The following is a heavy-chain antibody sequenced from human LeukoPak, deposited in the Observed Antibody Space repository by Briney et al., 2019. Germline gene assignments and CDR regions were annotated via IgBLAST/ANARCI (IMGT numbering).Heavy chain of an antibody. CDR1: GFTFSSYW. CDR3: ARGRPHGNDY. J-gene: IGHJ4*02. V-gene: IGHV3-74*01. Sequence: PGGSLRLSCAASGFTFSSYWMNWVRQAPGKGLVWVSRIASDGSSTTYVDSVKGRFSISRDNAKNTLYLQMNSLRVEDTAVYYCARGRPHGNDYWGQGTLVIVSS. D-gene: IGHD4-23*01. CDR2: IASDGSST.